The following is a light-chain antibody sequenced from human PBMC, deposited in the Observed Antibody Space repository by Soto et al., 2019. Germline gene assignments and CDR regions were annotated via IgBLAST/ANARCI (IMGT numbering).Light chain of an antibody. CDR1: QYVSTY. J-gene: IGKJ4*01. Sequence: EIVLTQSPATLSLSAGERATLSCTASQYVSTYLAWYQQKPGQAPRLLIYDASNRATGIPARFSGSGSGTDFTLSIXXXXPXDFAVYYCQQRSTWPLTFGGGTKVEIK. V-gene: IGKV3-11*01. CDR3: QQRSTWPLT. CDR2: DAS.